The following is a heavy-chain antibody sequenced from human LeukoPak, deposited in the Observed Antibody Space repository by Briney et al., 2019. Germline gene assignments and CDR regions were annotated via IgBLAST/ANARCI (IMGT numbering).Heavy chain of an antibody. Sequence: GGSLRLSCEASGFTFNIYSMNWVRQVPGKGLEWVSSISSQSVYIYYADSVKGRFAISRDNARKSLYLQMNSLRAEDTAVYYCAGVDSSGFFDAFDIWGQGTMVTVSS. V-gene: IGHV3-21*01. J-gene: IGHJ3*02. D-gene: IGHD3-22*01. CDR3: AGVDSSGFFDAFDI. CDR2: ISSQSVYI. CDR1: GFTFNIYS.